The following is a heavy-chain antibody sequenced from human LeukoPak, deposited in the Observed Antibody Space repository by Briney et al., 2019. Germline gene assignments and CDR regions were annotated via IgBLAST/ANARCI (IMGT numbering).Heavy chain of an antibody. CDR1: GGSISSGGYY. J-gene: IGHJ5*02. CDR2: IYYSGST. V-gene: IGHV4-31*03. CDR3: ARGQRYSSRGRFDP. Sequence: SQTLSLTCTVSGGSISSGGYYWSWIRQHPGKGLEWIGYIYYSGSTYYNPSLKSRVTISVDTSKNQFSLKLSSVTAADTAVYYCARGQRYSSRGRFDPWGQGTLVTVSS. D-gene: IGHD6-13*01.